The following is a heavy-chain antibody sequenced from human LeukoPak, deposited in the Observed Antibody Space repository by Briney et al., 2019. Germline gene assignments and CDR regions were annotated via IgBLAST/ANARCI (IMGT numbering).Heavy chain of an antibody. V-gene: IGHV3-33*01. J-gene: IGHJ4*02. Sequence: GGSLRRSCAASGFTFSSYGMHWVRQAPGKGLEWVAVIWYDGSNKYYADSVKGRFTISRDSSKNTLYLQMNSLRAEDTAVYYCAREGSDDGSYYFDYWGQGTLVTVSS. CDR3: AREGSDDGSYYFDY. CDR1: GFTFSSYG. CDR2: IWYDGSNK. D-gene: IGHD3-10*01.